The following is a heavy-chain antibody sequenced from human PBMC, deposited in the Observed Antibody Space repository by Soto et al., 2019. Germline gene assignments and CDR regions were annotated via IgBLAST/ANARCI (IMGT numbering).Heavy chain of an antibody. CDR3: AADREPTDPYKWVDP. Sequence: GASVKVSCKASGGTFSSYAISWVRQTRGHRLEWIGWIVVGTGNTNYAQKFQERVTITRDMSTSTTYMELDSLISEDTAVYYCAADREPTDPYKWVDPWGQGTLVTVS. CDR2: IVVGTGNT. J-gene: IGHJ5*02. V-gene: IGHV1-58*02. CDR1: GGTFSSYA. D-gene: IGHD1-1*01.